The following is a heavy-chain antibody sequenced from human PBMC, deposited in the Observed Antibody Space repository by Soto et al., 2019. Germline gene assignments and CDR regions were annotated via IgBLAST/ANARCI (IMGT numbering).Heavy chain of an antibody. J-gene: IGHJ4*02. CDR1: GGSISSSSYY. Sequence: SETLTLTCTVSGGSISSSSYYWVWIRQPPGKGLEWIGSIYYSCSTYYNPSLKSRVTISVDTSKNQFSLKLSSVTAADTAVYYCARALRAVGIAVAAVDYWGQGTLVTVSS. D-gene: IGHD6-19*01. CDR2: IYYSCST. CDR3: ARALRAVGIAVAAVDY. V-gene: IGHV4-39*01.